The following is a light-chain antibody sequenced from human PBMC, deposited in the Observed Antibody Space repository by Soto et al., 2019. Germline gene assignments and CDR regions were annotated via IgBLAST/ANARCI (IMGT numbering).Light chain of an antibody. Sequence: SSELTQPPSVSVAPGQTAGITCEGNNIGSKSVHWYQQRPGQAPVMVVYEDSDRPSGIPERFSGSNSGNTATLTITRVEAGDEADYSCQVWDSSGDHPVFGGGTKLTVL. CDR3: QVWDSSGDHPV. J-gene: IGLJ2*01. CDR1: NIGSKS. CDR2: EDS. V-gene: IGLV3-21*02.